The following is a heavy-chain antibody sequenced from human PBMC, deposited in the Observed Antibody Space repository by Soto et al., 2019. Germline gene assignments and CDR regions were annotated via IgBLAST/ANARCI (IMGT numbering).Heavy chain of an antibody. CDR3: ARRVRGWNYFDY. D-gene: IGHD6-19*01. CDR2: IYYSGST. Sequence: SETLSLTCTVSGGSISSSSYYWGWIRQPPGKGLEWIGSIYYSGSTYYNPSLKSRVTISVDTSKNQFSLKLSSVTAAYTAVYYCARRVRGWNYFDYWGQGTLVTVSS. V-gene: IGHV4-39*01. CDR1: GGSISSSSYY. J-gene: IGHJ4*02.